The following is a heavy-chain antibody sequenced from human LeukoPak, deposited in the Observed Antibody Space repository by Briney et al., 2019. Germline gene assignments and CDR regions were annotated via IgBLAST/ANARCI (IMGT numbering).Heavy chain of an antibody. V-gene: IGHV3-43D*03. CDR1: GFIFDDYD. CDR2: ISWDGADT. Sequence: GGSLRLSCAASGFIFDDYDMHWVRQAPGKGLEWVSHISWDGADTDYADSVKGRFTISRDNSKNSLYLQMNSLRPEDTALYYCAKTVAGWFYDWGQGTLVTVSS. J-gene: IGHJ5*02. CDR3: AKTVAGWFYD. D-gene: IGHD2-21*01.